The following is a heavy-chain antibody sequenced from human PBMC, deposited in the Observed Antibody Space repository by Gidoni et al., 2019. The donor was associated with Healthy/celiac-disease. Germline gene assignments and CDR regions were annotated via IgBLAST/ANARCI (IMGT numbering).Heavy chain of an antibody. J-gene: IGHJ4*02. Sequence: QVQLVESGGGLVKPGGSLRLSCAASGFPFTDSYMSWIRQAPGKGLEWVSYISSSSGYTNYADSVKGRFTISRDNAKNSLYLQMNSLRAEDTAVYYCASRTDYGDSNILYFDYWGQGTLVTVSS. CDR1: GFPFTDSY. D-gene: IGHD4-17*01. CDR2: ISSSSGYT. V-gene: IGHV3-11*05. CDR3: ASRTDYGDSNILYFDY.